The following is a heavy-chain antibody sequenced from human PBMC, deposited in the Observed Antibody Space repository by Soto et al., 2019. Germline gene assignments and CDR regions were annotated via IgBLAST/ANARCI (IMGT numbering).Heavy chain of an antibody. Sequence: TGGSLRLSCAASGFTFSSYAMSWVRQAPGKGLEWVSAISGSGGSTYYADSVKGRFTISRDNSKNTLYLQMNSLRAEDTAVYYCAKPLGYCSSTSCYGFYYYYGMDVWGQGTTVTVSS. D-gene: IGHD2-2*01. CDR3: AKPLGYCSSTSCYGFYYYYGMDV. J-gene: IGHJ6*02. CDR2: ISGSGGST. V-gene: IGHV3-23*01. CDR1: GFTFSSYA.